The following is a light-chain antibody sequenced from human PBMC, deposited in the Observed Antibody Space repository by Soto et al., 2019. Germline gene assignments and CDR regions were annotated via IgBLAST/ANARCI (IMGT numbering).Light chain of an antibody. CDR1: QTISSNY. CDR3: QQYGSWT. Sequence: EIVLTQSPGTLSVSPGERATLSCRASQTISSNYLAWYQQKPGQAPSLLIYGTSSRATGIPDRFSGSRSGTDFTLTISSLDPEDSAIYYCQQYGSWTFGQGTKVEIK. J-gene: IGKJ1*01. CDR2: GTS. V-gene: IGKV3-20*01.